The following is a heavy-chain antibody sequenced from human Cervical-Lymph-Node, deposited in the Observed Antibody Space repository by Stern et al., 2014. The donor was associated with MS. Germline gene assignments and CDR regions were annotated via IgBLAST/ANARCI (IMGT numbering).Heavy chain of an antibody. D-gene: IGHD6-6*01. Sequence: QLQESGPGLVKPSQTLSLTCTVSGGSIRSGGYYWSWIRQHPGKGLEGIGYIYYSGSTSYNPSLKSRVTIALDTSKNQFSLKLSSVTAADTAVYYCVREEQLGNLDYWGQGTLVTVSS. CDR1: GGSIRSGGYY. J-gene: IGHJ4*02. CDR3: VREEQLGNLDY. CDR2: IYYSGST. V-gene: IGHV4-31*03.